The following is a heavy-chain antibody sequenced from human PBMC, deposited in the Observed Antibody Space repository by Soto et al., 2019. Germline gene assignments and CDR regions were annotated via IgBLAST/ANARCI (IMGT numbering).Heavy chain of an antibody. Sequence: SETLSLTCTVSGGSISSYYWSWIRQPPGKGLEWIGYIYYSGSTNYNPSLKSRVTISVDTSKNQFSLKLSSVTAADTAVYYCAIASRFSYYYYMDVWGKGTTVTV. D-gene: IGHD3-3*01. V-gene: IGHV4-59*01. J-gene: IGHJ6*03. CDR1: GGSISSYY. CDR2: IYYSGST. CDR3: AIASRFSYYYYMDV.